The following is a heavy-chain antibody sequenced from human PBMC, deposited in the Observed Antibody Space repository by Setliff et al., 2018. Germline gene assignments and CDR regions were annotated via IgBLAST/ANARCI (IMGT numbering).Heavy chain of an antibody. CDR2: INAGNGNT. Sequence: ASVKVSCKASGGTFSSYGISWVRQAPGQRLEWMGWINAGNGNTKCSQNFQGRVTITRDTSASTAYVELSSLRSEDTAVYYCAREVLPLVREEAFYIWGQGTMVTVSS. CDR1: GGTFSSYG. D-gene: IGHD2-2*01. J-gene: IGHJ3*02. V-gene: IGHV1-3*01. CDR3: AREVLPLVREEAFYI.